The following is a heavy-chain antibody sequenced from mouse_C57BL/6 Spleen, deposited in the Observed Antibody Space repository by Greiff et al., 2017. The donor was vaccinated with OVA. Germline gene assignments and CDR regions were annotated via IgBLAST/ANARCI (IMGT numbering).Heavy chain of an antibody. CDR1: GFSLTSYG. V-gene: IGHV2-5*01. D-gene: IGHD2-2*01. CDR3: AKRGYYGYDERFYAMDY. Sequence: QVQLQQSGPGLVQPSQSLSITCTVSGFSLTSYGVHWVRQSPGKGLEWLGVIWRGGSTDYNAAFMSRLSITKDNSKSQVFFKMNSLQADDTAIYYCAKRGYYGYDERFYAMDYWGQGTSVTVSS. J-gene: IGHJ4*01. CDR2: IWRGGST.